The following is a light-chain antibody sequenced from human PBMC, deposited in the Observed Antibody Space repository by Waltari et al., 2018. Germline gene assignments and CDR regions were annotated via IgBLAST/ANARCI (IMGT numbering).Light chain of an antibody. CDR3: QHYGSSLFT. J-gene: IGKJ3*01. V-gene: IGKV3-20*01. Sequence: EVVLTQSPGTLSLSPGERATLSCRASQSVSSNHLAWYQQKPGQAPRLLIYSASNKATGIPDRFSGSGSGTDFTLTISRLEPEDSAVYYCQHYGSSLFTFGPGTKVEIK. CDR2: SAS. CDR1: QSVSSNH.